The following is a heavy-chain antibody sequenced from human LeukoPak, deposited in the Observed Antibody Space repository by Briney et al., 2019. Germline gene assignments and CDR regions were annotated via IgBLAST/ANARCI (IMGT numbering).Heavy chain of an antibody. V-gene: IGHV4-59*07. Sequence: SDTLSLTCTVSGGSISSYYWSCIRQPPGKGLELIGYIYYSGSTNYNPSLKSRVTISVDTSKNQFSLKLSSVTAADTAVYYCARGGWYYFDYCGQGTQVTVSS. CDR2: IYYSGST. CDR1: GGSISSYY. D-gene: IGHD6-19*01. J-gene: IGHJ4*02. CDR3: ARGGWYYFDY.